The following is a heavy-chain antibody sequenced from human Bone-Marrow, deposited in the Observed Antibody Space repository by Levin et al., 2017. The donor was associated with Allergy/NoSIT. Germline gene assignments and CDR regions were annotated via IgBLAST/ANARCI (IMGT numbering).Heavy chain of an antibody. CDR3: ARQEFCSSSCYSLTAFNM. CDR2: INNDGSSA. CDR1: GFSFSTYW. Sequence: GESLKISCAASGFSFSTYWMHWVRQVPGKGLVWVSRINNDGSSANYADSVKGRFTISRDNARNTLSLQMSSLRAEDTAIYYCARQEFCSSSCYSLTAFNMWGQGTMVTVSS. J-gene: IGHJ3*02. V-gene: IGHV3-74*01. D-gene: IGHD2-15*01.